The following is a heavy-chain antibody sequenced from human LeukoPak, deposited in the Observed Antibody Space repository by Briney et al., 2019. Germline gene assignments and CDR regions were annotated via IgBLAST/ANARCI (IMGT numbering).Heavy chain of an antibody. J-gene: IGHJ3*02. CDR2: NTDGSST. Sequence: GGSLRLSCAASGFTFSNQWMNWVRQGPGKGLVWVSRNTDGSSTAYADSVKGRFTISRDNAKNSLYLQMNSLRAEDTALYHCARGVGYCSSTSCFHDAFDIWGQGTMVTVSS. D-gene: IGHD2-2*01. CDR1: GFTFSNQW. CDR3: ARGVGYCSSTSCFHDAFDI. V-gene: IGHV3-74*01.